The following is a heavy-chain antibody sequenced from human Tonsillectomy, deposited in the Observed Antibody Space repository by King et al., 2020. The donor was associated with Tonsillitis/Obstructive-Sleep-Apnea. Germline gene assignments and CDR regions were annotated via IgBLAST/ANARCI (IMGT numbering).Heavy chain of an antibody. J-gene: IGHJ6*03. Sequence: VQLVESGGCVVQPGRSLRLSFAAPGFTFRIYVIHWIRQAPGRGLEWVAFISHDGRNKYYADSVKCRFTISRYNSKNTLYLQVSSLRAEDTAVYYCARDHFMDVWGKGTPVTVSS. CDR3: ARDHFMDV. V-gene: IGHV3-30*15. CDR1: GFTFRIYV. CDR2: ISHDGRNK.